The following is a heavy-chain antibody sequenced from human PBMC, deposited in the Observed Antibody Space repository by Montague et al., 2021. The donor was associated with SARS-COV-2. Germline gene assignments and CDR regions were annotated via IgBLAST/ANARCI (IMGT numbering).Heavy chain of an antibody. J-gene: IGHJ6*02. Sequence: SETLSLTCTVSGGSISSSSYYWGWIRQPPGEGLEWIGYIYYSGSTXYNPSLKSRVTISVDTSKNQFSPKLSSVTAADTAVYYCAGEIVVVTQTYHYGMDVWGQGTTVTVSS. V-gene: IGHV4-39*07. CDR3: AGEIVVVTQTYHYGMDV. CDR2: IYYSGST. D-gene: IGHD3-22*01. CDR1: GGSISSSSYY.